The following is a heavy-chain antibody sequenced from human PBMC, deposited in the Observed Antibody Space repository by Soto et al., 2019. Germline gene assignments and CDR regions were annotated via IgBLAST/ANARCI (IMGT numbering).Heavy chain of an antibody. CDR2: IYYSGST. V-gene: IGHV4-39*01. CDR1: GASISSSSYY. J-gene: IGHJ6*02. CDR3: ARLRTSYYGMDV. Sequence: SETLSLTCTVSGASISSSSYYWGWIRQPPGKGLAWIGNIYYSGSTYSNPSLKSRVTISVDTSKNQFSLKLSSVTAADTAVYYCARLRTSYYGMDVWGQGTTVTVSS. D-gene: IGHD3-10*01.